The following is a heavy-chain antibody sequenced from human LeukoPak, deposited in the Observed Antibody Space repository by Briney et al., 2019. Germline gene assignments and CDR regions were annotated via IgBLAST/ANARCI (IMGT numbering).Heavy chain of an antibody. J-gene: IGHJ6*02. CDR1: GGTFSSYA. CDR3: HMGEDGYNGNYGMDV. D-gene: IGHD5-24*01. V-gene: IGHV1-69*04. Sequence: GSSVKVSCKASGGTFSSYAISWVRQAPGQGLEWMGRIIPIAGIVNYAQKFQGRVTIIADKSTSTAYMELSSLRSEDTAVYYCHMGEDGYNGNYGMDVWGQGTLVTVSS. CDR2: IIPIAGIV.